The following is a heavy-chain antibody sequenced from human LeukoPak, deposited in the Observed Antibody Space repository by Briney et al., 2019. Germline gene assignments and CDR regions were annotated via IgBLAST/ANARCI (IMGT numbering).Heavy chain of an antibody. J-gene: IGHJ4*02. Sequence: KPSETLSLTCTVSGGSISSYYWSWIRQPPGKGLEWIGYIYYSGSTNYNPSLKSRVTISVDTSKNQFSLKLSSVTAADTAVYYCARAPRKFRGIIVTPLYYFDYWGQGALVTVSS. V-gene: IGHV4-59*01. CDR1: GGSISSYY. CDR2: IYYSGST. CDR3: ARAPRKFRGIIVTPLYYFDY. D-gene: IGHD3-10*01.